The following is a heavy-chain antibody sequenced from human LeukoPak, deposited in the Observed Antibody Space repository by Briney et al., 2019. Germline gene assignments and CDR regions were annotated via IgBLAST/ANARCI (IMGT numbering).Heavy chain of an antibody. CDR2: IGTAGDT. J-gene: IGHJ5*02. CDR1: GVVFSNYD. Sequence: PGGSLRLSCAASGVVFSNYDMHWVRQAAGKGLEWVSGIGTAGDTYYPGSVKGRFTISRENAKNSLYLHMNSLSAGDTAMCYCASSLAYSSSWYAIDTWGQGTLVTVSS. V-gene: IGHV3-13*01. CDR3: ASSLAYSSSWYAIDT. D-gene: IGHD6-13*01.